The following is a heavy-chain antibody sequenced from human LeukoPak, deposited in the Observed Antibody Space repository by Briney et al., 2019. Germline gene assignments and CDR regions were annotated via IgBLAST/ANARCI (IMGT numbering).Heavy chain of an antibody. Sequence: GRSLRLSCAASGFTFSAYGLHWVRQAPGKGLEWLALICNDGSCICYGDSVKGRFTISRDNSKNTLYLEINSLRAEDTAVYYCAKDIAAAGGPCAYWGRGTLVTVSS. CDR2: ICNDGSCI. V-gene: IGHV3-33*06. D-gene: IGHD6-13*01. CDR3: AKDIAAAGGPCAY. J-gene: IGHJ4*02. CDR1: GFTFSAYG.